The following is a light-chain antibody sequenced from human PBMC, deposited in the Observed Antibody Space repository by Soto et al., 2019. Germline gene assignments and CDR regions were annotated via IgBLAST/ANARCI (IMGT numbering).Light chain of an antibody. J-gene: IGLJ2*01. CDR2: GVS. V-gene: IGLV2-14*01. CDR3: SSYTTSNTLV. CDR1: SSDVGGYNY. Sequence: QSALTQPASVSGSPGQSITISCTGTSSDVGGYNYVSWYQQHPGKAPKLMIYGVSNRPSGVSHRFSGSKSGNTASLTISGLQAEDESDYYCSSYTTSNTLVFGGGTKLTVL.